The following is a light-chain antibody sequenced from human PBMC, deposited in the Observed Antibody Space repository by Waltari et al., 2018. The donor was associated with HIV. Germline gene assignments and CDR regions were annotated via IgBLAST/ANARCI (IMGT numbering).Light chain of an antibody. CDR1: QNLLKSSNKKNH. CDR2: WAF. CDR3: QQYYNLLPT. V-gene: IGKV4-1*01. Sequence: DIVMTQSPDSLSVSLGERATISCKSRQNLLKSSNKKNHLSWYQQSPRQPPKLLISWAFTRESGVPDRFSGSGSGTDFTLTISSLQAEDVAVYYCQQYYNLLPTFGPGTKVDIK. J-gene: IGKJ3*01.